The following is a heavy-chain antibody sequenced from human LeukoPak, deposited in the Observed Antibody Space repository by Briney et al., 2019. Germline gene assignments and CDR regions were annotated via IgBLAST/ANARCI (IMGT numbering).Heavy chain of an antibody. CDR3: ARALPLWSGYYSAFDI. V-gene: IGHV4-30-4*08. CDR2: IYYSGST. D-gene: IGHD3-3*01. CDR1: GGSISSGDYY. J-gene: IGHJ3*02. Sequence: SQTLSLTCTVSGGSISSGDYYWSWIRQPPGKGLEWIGYIYYSGSTYYNPSLKSRVTISVDTSKNQFSLKLSSVTAADTAVYYCARALPLWSGYYSAFDIWGQGTMVTVSS.